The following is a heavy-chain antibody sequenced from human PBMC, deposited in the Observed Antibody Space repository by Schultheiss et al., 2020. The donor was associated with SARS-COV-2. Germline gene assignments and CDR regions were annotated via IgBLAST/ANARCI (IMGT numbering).Heavy chain of an antibody. CDR1: GFTFSSYW. J-gene: IGHJ4*02. CDR3: ARAGWDCSSTSCHIDY. Sequence: GGSLRLSCAASGFTFSSYWMHWVRQAPGKGLEWVSSISSSSSYIYYADSVKGRFTISRDNAKNSLYLQMNSLRAEDTAVYYCARAGWDCSSTSCHIDYWGQGTLVTVSS. V-gene: IGHV3-21*01. CDR2: ISSSSSYI. D-gene: IGHD2-2*02.